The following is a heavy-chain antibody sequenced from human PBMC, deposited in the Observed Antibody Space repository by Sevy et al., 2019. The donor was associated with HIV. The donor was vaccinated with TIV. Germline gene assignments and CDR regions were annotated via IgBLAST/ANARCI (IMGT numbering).Heavy chain of an antibody. CDR1: GFTFSSYA. CDR3: ARGGPGYCSGGSCYYFDY. Sequence: GGSLRLSCAASGFTFSSYAMHWVRQAPGKGLEWVAVISYDGSNKYYADSVKGRFTISRDNSKNTLYLQMNSLRAEDTAVYYCARGGPGYCSGGSCYYFDYWGQGTLVTVSS. CDR2: ISYDGSNK. J-gene: IGHJ4*02. V-gene: IGHV3-30-3*01. D-gene: IGHD2-15*01.